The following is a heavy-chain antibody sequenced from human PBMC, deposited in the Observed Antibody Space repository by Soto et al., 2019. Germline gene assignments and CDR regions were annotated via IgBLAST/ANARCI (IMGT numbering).Heavy chain of an antibody. CDR2: IYYSGST. CDR3: ARLAGYCSGTSCYGYYGMDV. D-gene: IGHD2-2*01. V-gene: IGHV4-39*01. Sequence: SETLSLTCTVSGGSISSSSYYWGWIRQPPGKGLEWIGSIYYSGSTYYNPSLKSRVTISVDTSKNQFSLKLSSVTAADTAVFYCARLAGYCSGTSCYGYYGMDVWGQGTTVTVSS. J-gene: IGHJ6*02. CDR1: GGSISSSSYY.